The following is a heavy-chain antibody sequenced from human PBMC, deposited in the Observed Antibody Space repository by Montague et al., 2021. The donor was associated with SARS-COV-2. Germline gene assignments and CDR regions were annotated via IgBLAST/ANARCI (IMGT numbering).Heavy chain of an antibody. Sequence: ISGDSVSSNSAAWNWIRQSPSRGLEWLGRTYYRSKWDNDYAVSVKSRITINPDTYKNQFSLQLNSVTPEDTAVYYCARGGSWLYYFDYWGQGTLVTVSS. CDR1: GDSVSSNSAA. CDR3: ARGGSWLYYFDY. V-gene: IGHV6-1*01. J-gene: IGHJ4*02. CDR2: TYYRSKWDN. D-gene: IGHD6-13*01.